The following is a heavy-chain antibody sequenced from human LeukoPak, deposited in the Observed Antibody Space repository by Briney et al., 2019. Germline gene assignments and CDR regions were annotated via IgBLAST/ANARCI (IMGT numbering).Heavy chain of an antibody. Sequence: PGGSLRLSCAASGFTFSSYWMHWVRQAPGRRLMWVSRINGDGSTTNYADSVKGRFTISRDNAKNSLYLEMSSLRVEDTAVYYCARDRGWRSSGYYLYHFDYWGQGTLVTFAS. V-gene: IGHV3-74*01. CDR3: ARDRGWRSSGYYLYHFDY. D-gene: IGHD3-22*01. CDR1: GFTFSSYW. J-gene: IGHJ4*02. CDR2: INGDGSTT.